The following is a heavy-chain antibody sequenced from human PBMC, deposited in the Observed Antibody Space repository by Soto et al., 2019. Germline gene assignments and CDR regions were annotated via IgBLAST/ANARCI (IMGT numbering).Heavy chain of an antibody. CDR2: MNPNNADT. J-gene: IGHJ6*02. Sequence: ASVKVSCKASGYSFTSYHINWVRQAPGQGLEWMGWMNPNNADTGYAQKFKGRVTLTRSSSITTAYMELSSLKSEDTATYYCARGGKGRHLLYYYAMHLWPHGT. CDR3: ARGGKGRHLLYYYAMHL. CDR1: GYSFTSYH. V-gene: IGHV1-8*01.